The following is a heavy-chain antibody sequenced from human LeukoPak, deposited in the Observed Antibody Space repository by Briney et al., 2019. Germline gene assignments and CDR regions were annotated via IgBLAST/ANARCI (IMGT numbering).Heavy chain of an antibody. CDR3: ASGPTGIAVA. CDR1: GFTFSSYA. V-gene: IGHV3-30*01. J-gene: IGHJ4*02. CDR2: ISYGGSNK. Sequence: GGSLRLSCAASGFTFSSYAMHWVRQAPGKGLEWVAVISYGGSNKYYADSVKGRFTISRDNSKNTLYLQMNSLRAEDTAVYYCASGPTGIAVAWGQGTLVTVSS. D-gene: IGHD6-19*01.